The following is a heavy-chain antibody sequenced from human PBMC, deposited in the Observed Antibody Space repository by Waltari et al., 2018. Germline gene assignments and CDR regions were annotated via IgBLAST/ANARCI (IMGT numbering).Heavy chain of an antibody. V-gene: IGHV3-53*01. D-gene: IGHD6-19*01. Sequence: EVQLVESGGGLIQPGGSLRLSCAASGFIVSSNYMSWVRQAPGRGLELVSLIYSVGSTYYADSVKGRFTISRDNSKNTLYLQMDSLSVEDTAVYYCARWQQWPVRAFDYWGQGTLVTVSS. CDR1: GFIVSSNY. J-gene: IGHJ4*02. CDR3: ARWQQWPVRAFDY. CDR2: IYSVGST.